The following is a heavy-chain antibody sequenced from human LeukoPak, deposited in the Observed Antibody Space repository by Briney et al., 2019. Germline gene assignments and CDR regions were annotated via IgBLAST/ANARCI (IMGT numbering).Heavy chain of an antibody. D-gene: IGHD2-15*01. CDR1: GYSFTSYW. J-gene: IGHJ3*02. CDR3: ARKSGRAFDI. CDR2: IYPGESDT. Sequence: GESLKISCKGSGYSFTSYWIGWVRQLPGKGREWMGIIYPGESDTRYSQSFQGQVTISADKSISTAYLQWSSLKASDTAMYYCARKSGRAFDIWGQGTMVTVSS. V-gene: IGHV5-51*01.